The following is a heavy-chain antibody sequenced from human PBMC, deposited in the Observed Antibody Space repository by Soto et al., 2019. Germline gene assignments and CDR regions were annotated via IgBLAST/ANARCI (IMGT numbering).Heavy chain of an antibody. CDR2: INPNNGVT. CDR1: GYTFAAYY. Sequence: ASVKVSCKASGYTFAAYYMHWVRQAPGQGLEWMGWINPNNGVTKYAQKFQGRVTVTRDLSTSTAYMELISPSSDDTAVYYCARSLAEGYCVITGCFTRPLNGVDVWGQGTTVTVSS. CDR3: ARSLAEGYCVITGCFTRPLNGVDV. V-gene: IGHV1-2*02. J-gene: IGHJ6*02. D-gene: IGHD2-2*02.